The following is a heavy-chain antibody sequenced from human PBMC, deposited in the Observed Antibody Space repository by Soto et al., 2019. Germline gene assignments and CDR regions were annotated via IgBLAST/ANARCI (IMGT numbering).Heavy chain of an antibody. CDR3: ARDQYDSSGYRYGMDV. CDR1: GFTFSSYD. J-gene: IGHJ6*02. CDR2: IGTAGDT. D-gene: IGHD3-22*01. Sequence: GGSLRLSCAASGFTFSSYDMHWVRQATGKGLEWVSAIGTAGDTYYPGSVKGRFTISRESAKNSLYLQMNSLRAGDTAVYYCARDQYDSSGYRYGMDVWGQGTTVTVSS. V-gene: IGHV3-13*01.